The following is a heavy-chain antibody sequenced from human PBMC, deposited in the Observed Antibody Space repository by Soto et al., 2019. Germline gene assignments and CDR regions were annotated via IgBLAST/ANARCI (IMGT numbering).Heavy chain of an antibody. CDR1: SFIFENFG. Sequence: GGSMRISCAASSFIFENFGMSWVRQAPGKGLEWISAISAGGVKKNYADSVKGRFTISRDNSKNTLYLQMNSLRADDTAVYYCAKTDAYYTGYFDYWGQGTQVTVSS. D-gene: IGHD1-26*01. CDR3: AKTDAYYTGYFDY. CDR2: ISAGGVKK. J-gene: IGHJ4*02. V-gene: IGHV3-23*01.